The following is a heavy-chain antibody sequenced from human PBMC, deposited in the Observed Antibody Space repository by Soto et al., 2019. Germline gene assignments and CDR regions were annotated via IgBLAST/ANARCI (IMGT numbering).Heavy chain of an antibody. V-gene: IGHV3-30*18. CDR2: ISYDGSNK. Sequence: GGSLRLSCAASGFTFSSYGMHWVRQAPGKGLEWVAVISYDGSNKYYADSVKGRFTISRDNSKNTLYLQMNSLRAEDTAVYYCAKGYSGRWVLDYWGQGTLVTVSS. CDR3: AKGYSGRWVLDY. D-gene: IGHD5-12*01. J-gene: IGHJ4*02. CDR1: GFTFSSYG.